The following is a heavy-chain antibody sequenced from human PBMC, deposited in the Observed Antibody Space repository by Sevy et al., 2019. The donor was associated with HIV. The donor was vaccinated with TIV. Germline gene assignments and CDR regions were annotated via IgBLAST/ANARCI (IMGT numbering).Heavy chain of an antibody. CDR3: AKDRVWELGDAFDI. J-gene: IGHJ3*02. Sequence: GGSLRLSCVASGFTFSSYAMNWVRQAPGKGLEWVSGLSGSGGSTKYADSVKGRFTISRDKSKNTLYLQMNSLRAEDTAVYYCAKDRVWELGDAFDIWGQGTMVTVSS. V-gene: IGHV3-23*01. CDR1: GFTFSSYA. CDR2: LSGSGGST. D-gene: IGHD1-26*01.